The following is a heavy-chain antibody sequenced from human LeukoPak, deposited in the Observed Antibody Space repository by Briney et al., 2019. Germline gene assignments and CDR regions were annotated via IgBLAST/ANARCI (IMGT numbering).Heavy chain of an antibody. D-gene: IGHD2-21*02. CDR1: GYTFTSYG. CDR3: ARAASYCGGDCYTKEFDY. Sequence: ASVKVSCKASGYTFTSYGISWVRQAPGQGLEWMGWISAYNGNTNYAQKLQGRVTMTTDTSTSTAYMELRSLRSDDTAVYYCARAASYCGGDCYTKEFDYWGQGTLVTVSS. J-gene: IGHJ4*02. CDR2: ISAYNGNT. V-gene: IGHV1-18*01.